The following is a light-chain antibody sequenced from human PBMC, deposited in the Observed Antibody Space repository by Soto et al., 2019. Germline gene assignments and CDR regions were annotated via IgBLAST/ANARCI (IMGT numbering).Light chain of an antibody. J-gene: IGLJ1*01. V-gene: IGLV2-14*03. CDR1: SSDVGGYNY. CDR3: SSYTTTSTYVV. Sequence: QSVLTQPASASASPGQSVTISCTGTSSDVGGYNYVSWYQQHPGKAPKLMISDVSNRPSGVSDRFSGSKSGNTASLTISGFQAEDEADYVCSSYTTTSTYVVFGAGTKLTVL. CDR2: DVS.